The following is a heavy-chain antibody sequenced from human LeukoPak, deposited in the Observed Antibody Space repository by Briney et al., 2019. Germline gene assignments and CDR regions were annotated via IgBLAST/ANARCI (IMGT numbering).Heavy chain of an antibody. CDR2: IWYDGSNK. J-gene: IGHJ3*02. CDR1: GFTFSSYG. V-gene: IGHV3-33*01. D-gene: IGHD3-16*01. Sequence: PGGSLRLSCAASGFTFSSYGMHWVRRAPGKGLEWVAVIWYDGSNKYYADSVKGRFTISRDNSKNTLYLQMNSLRAEDTAVYYCARDRWGAFDIWGQGTMVTVSS. CDR3: ARDRWGAFDI.